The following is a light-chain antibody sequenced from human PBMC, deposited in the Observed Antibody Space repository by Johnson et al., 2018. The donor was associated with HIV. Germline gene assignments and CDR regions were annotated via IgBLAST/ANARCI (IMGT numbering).Light chain of an antibody. V-gene: IGLV1-51*01. CDR3: GTWDSSLRSGF. Sequence: QPVLTLPPSVSAAPGQKVTISCSGSSSNIGNNYVSWYQQLPGTAPKLLIYDNNKRPSGIPDRFSGSKSGTSATLGITGLQTGDEADYSCGTWDSSLRSGFFGTGTKVTVL. J-gene: IGLJ1*01. CDR2: DNN. CDR1: SSNIGNNY.